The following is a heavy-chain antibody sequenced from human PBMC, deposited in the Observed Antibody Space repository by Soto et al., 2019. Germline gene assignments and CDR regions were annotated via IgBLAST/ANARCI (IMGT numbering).Heavy chain of an antibody. Sequence: GGSLRLSCAASGFTFSHAWMNWVRQAPGKGLEWVGHIKNKADGATTDYAAPVKGRFIISRDDSKNTLYLQMNSLQTEDTAVYYCTTDIWPSRQSDFWGQGTRVTVSS. V-gene: IGHV3-15*07. J-gene: IGHJ4*02. CDR2: IKNKADGATT. CDR1: GFTFSHAW. CDR3: TTDIWPSRQSDF. D-gene: IGHD1-1*01.